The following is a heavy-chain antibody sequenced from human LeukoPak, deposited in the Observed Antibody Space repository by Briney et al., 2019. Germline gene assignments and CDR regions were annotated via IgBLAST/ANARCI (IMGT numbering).Heavy chain of an antibody. J-gene: IGHJ4*02. CDR3: VLPAAIDY. CDR2: IKQDGSEK. V-gene: IGHV3-7*01. CDR1: GFTFSTYW. D-gene: IGHD2-2*01. Sequence: GGSLRLSCAASGFTFSTYWMSWVRQAPGKGLEWVANIKQDGSEKYYVDSVKGRFTISRDNAKNSLYLQMNSLGAEDTAVYYCVLPAAIDYWGQGTLVTVSS.